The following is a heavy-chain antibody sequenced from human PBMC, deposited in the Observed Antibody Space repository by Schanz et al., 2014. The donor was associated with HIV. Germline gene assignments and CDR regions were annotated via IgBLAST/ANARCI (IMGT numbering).Heavy chain of an antibody. CDR2: ISGSGGST. CDR3: AKGQRGIVRGDIDY. V-gene: IGHV3-23*04. CDR1: GFTFSSYA. Sequence: VQLVESGGGVVQPGRSLRLSCAASGFTFSSYAMNWVRQPPGKGLEWVSAISGSGGSTYYADSVKGRFTISRDNSKNTLYLQMNSLRAEDTAVYYCAKGQRGIVRGDIDYWGQGTLVTVSS. D-gene: IGHD3-10*01. J-gene: IGHJ4*02.